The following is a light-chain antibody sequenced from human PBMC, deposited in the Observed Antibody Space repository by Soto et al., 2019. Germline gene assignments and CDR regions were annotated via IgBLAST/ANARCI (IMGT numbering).Light chain of an antibody. CDR3: QQYNSYPWT. CDR1: QSISSW. J-gene: IGKJ1*01. V-gene: IGKV1-5*01. Sequence: DIQMTQSPSTLSASVGDLFTITCRASQSISSWLAWYQRKPGKAPKLLIYDASSLESGVPSRFSGSGSGTEFTLTITSLQPDDFATYYCQQYNSYPWTFGKGTKVDIK. CDR2: DAS.